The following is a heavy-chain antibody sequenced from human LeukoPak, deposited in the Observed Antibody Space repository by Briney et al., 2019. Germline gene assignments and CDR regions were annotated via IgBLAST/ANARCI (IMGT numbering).Heavy chain of an antibody. V-gene: IGHV3-30-3*01. CDR2: ISYDGSNK. Sequence: GRSLRLSCAASGFTFSSYAMHWVRQAPGKGLEWVAVISYDGSNKYYADSVKGRFTISRDNSKNTLYLQMNSLRAEDTAVYYCAKAREWLLYHNYFDYWGQGTLVTVSS. CDR3: AKAREWLLYHNYFDY. D-gene: IGHD3-3*01. CDR1: GFTFSSYA. J-gene: IGHJ4*02.